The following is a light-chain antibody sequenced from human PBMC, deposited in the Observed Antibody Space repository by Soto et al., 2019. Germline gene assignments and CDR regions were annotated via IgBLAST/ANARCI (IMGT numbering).Light chain of an antibody. CDR3: QQYDSYPLT. Sequence: DIQMTQSPSTLSASVGDRVTITCRASQSISIWLAWYQQKPGKAPKFLIYEASNLESGVPSRFXXXXXXXXXXLTISSLQPDDFATYYCQQYDSYPLTFGGGTKVEIK. CDR1: QSISIW. J-gene: IGKJ4*01. V-gene: IGKV1-5*01. CDR2: EAS.